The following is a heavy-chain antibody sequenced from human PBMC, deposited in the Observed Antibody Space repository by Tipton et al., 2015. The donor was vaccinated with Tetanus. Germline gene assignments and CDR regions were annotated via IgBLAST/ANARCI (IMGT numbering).Heavy chain of an antibody. V-gene: IGHV3-33*01. CDR3: ARETTLGYSGMDV. J-gene: IGHJ6*02. CDR1: GFTFSSYG. D-gene: IGHD4-11*01. Sequence: SLRLSCAASGFTFSSYGMHWVRQAPGKGLEWVAVIWYDGSNKYYADSVKGRFTISRDNSKNTLYLQMNSLRAEDTAVYYCARETTLGYSGMDVWGQGTPVTVSS. CDR2: IWYDGSNK.